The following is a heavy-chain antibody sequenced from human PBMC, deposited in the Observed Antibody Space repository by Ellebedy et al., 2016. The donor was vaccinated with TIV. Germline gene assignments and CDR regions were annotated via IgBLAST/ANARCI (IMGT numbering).Heavy chain of an antibody. J-gene: IGHJ3*02. CDR1: GFTLNNYW. CDR3: ATDGSYGDYRFPAHAFTM. D-gene: IGHD4-17*01. Sequence: GGSLRLSCTASGFTLNNYWMTWVRQAPGKGLEWVANIRQDGGDKYYVDSVKGRFTISRDNAKNSLYLQMSSLRAEETAVYYCATDGSYGDYRFPAHAFTMWGQGTMVTVSS. V-gene: IGHV3-7*01. CDR2: IRQDGGDK.